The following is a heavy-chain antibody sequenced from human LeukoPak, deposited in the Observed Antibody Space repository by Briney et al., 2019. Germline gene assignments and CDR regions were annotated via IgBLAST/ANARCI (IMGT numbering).Heavy chain of an antibody. V-gene: IGHV3-7*03. J-gene: IGHJ3*02. CDR3: ARDSDYGGSFDI. CDR1: GFTFNNYW. D-gene: IGHD4-23*01. CDR2: IKQDGSDE. Sequence: PGGSLRPSCEASGFTFNNYWMTWVRQAPGKGLEWVANIKQDGSDEYYVDSVKGRFTISRDNAKNSLYLQMHSLRAEDTAVYYCARDSDYGGSFDIWGQGTMVTVSS.